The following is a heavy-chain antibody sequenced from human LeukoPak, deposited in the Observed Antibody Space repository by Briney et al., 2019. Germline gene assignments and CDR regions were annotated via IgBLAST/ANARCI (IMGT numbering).Heavy chain of an antibody. CDR1: GFTFSSYW. J-gene: IGHJ3*02. V-gene: IGHV3-74*01. D-gene: IGHD1-26*01. CDR2: INSDGSST. Sequence: PGGSLRLSCAASGFTFSSYWMHWVRQAPGKGLVWVSRINSDGSSTSYADSVKGRFTISRDNAKNSLYLQMNSLRAEDTAVYYCARATIVGANDFYAFDIWGQGTMVTVSS. CDR3: ARATIVGANDFYAFDI.